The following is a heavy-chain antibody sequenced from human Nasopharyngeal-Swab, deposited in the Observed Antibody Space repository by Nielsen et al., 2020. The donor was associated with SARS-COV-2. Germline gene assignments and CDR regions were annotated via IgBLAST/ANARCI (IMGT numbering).Heavy chain of an antibody. J-gene: IGHJ6*02. D-gene: IGHD6-19*01. V-gene: IGHV3-7*01. Sequence: GGSLSLSCAASGFTFSRYWMSWVRQAPGKGLEWVANIKQDGSEKYYVDSVKGRFTISRDNAKNSLYLQMNSLRAEDTAVYYCARDTGSGWSMDVWGQGTTVTVSS. CDR1: GFTFSRYW. CDR3: ARDTGSGWSMDV. CDR2: IKQDGSEK.